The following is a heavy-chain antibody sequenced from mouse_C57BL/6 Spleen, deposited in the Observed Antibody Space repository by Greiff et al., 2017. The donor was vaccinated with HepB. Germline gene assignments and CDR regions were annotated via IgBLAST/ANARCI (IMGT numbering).Heavy chain of an antibody. CDR1: GYSFTGYY. Sequence: LVESGPAPPKPGAFVKISCKASGYSFTGYYMNWVKQSPEKSLEWIGEINPSTGGTTYNQKFKAKATLTVDKSSSTAYMQLKSLTSEDSAVYYCARREFAYWGQGTLVTVSA. CDR3: ARREFAY. V-gene: IGHV1-42*01. J-gene: IGHJ3*01. CDR2: INPSTGGT.